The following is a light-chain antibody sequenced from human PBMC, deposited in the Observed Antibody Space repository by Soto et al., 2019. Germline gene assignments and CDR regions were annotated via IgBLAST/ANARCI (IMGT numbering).Light chain of an antibody. J-gene: IGKJ4*02. CDR3: QKYYSYPLK. V-gene: IGKV1-8*01. CDR1: QGISSY. CDR2: AAS. Sequence: AIRMTQSPSSFSASTGDRVTITCRASQGISSYLAWYQQKPGKAPKLLIYAASTLQSGVPSRFSGSGSGTDFTLTISCLQSEDLATYYFQKYYSYPLKFGGGTKGDIK.